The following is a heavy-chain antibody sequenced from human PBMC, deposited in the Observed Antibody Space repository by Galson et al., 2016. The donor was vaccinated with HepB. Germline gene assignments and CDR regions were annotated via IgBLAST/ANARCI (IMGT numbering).Heavy chain of an antibody. Sequence: SLRLSCAASGFNFWDYWMSWVRQAPGKGPEWVASIKEDGSQKDYVDSVKDRFTISRDNAKNSLYLQMNSLRVEDTAVYYCAKRQGYTSGRADSWGQGTLVTVSS. D-gene: IGHD6-19*01. V-gene: IGHV3-7*03. CDR3: AKRQGYTSGRADS. J-gene: IGHJ4*02. CDR1: GFNFWDYW. CDR2: IKEDGSQK.